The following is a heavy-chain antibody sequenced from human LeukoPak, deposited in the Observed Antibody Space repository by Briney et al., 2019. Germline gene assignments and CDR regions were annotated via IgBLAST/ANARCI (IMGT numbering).Heavy chain of an antibody. V-gene: IGHV3-48*03. CDR1: GFTFSSYE. CDR3: ARDQGPYYDSSGYNY. J-gene: IGHJ4*02. Sequence: PGGSLRLSCAAPGFTFSSYEMNWVRQAPGKGLEWVSYISSSGSTTYYADSVKGRFTISRDNAKNSLYLQMNSLRAEDTAVYYCARDQGPYYDSSGYNYWGQGTLVTVSS. D-gene: IGHD3-22*01. CDR2: ISSSGSTT.